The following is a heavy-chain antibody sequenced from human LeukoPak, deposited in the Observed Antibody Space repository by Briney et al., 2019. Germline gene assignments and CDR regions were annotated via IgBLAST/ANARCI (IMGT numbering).Heavy chain of an antibody. Sequence: GGSLRLSCAVSGFTFSSYSKIWVRQAPGKGLEWVSSISSSSRYIYYADSVKGRFTISRDNAKHSLYLQMNSLRAEDTAVYYRAKDAVAGREGYYFDYWGQGTLVTVSS. CDR1: GFTFSSYS. CDR2: ISSSSRYI. D-gene: IGHD1-14*01. J-gene: IGHJ4*02. V-gene: IGHV3-21*01. CDR3: AKDAVAGREGYYFDY.